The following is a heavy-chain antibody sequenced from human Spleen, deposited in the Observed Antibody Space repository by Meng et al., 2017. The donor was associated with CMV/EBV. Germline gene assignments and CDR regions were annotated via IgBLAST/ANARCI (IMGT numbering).Heavy chain of an antibody. CDR3: ARDRREIFGVVIAYYGMDV. CDR2: INSDGGTT. V-gene: IGHV3-74*01. CDR1: RFTFSNYW. Sequence: GGSLRLSCAASRFTFSNYWMHWVRQAPGKGLVWVARINSDGGTTTYADSVKGRFTISRDNAKNTLYLQMNSLRAEDTAVYYCARDRREIFGVVIAYYGMDVWGQGTTVTVSS. J-gene: IGHJ6*02. D-gene: IGHD3-3*01.